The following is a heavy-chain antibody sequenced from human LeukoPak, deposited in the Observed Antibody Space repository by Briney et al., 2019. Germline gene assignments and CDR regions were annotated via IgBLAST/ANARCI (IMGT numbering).Heavy chain of an antibody. CDR2: ISGSGGSS. V-gene: IGHV3-23*01. Sequence: GGSLRLSCAASGFTFSNYAMSWVRQAPGKGLDWVSAISGSGGSSYYADSVKGRFTISRDNSKNTLYLQMNSLRAEDTAVYYCAKGSYYYDSSGYCDYWGQGTLVTVSS. CDR3: AKGSYYYDSSGYCDY. D-gene: IGHD3-22*01. J-gene: IGHJ4*02. CDR1: GFTFSNYA.